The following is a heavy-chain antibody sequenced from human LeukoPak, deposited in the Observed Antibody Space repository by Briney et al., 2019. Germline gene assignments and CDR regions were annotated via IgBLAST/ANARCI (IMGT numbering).Heavy chain of an antibody. V-gene: IGHV3-23*01. D-gene: IGHD3-10*01. J-gene: IGHJ6*03. CDR1: AVTFRNYA. Sequence: GGSLRHSCAASAVTFRNYAMSCVPDAPGEGLECVSSITGGGPYNYYAPSVRSRLIISRDNSKNTLYLQMSSLRAEDTAVYYCAKGPLSSSNYYMDVWGKGTTVTVSS. CDR3: AKGPLSSSNYYMDV. CDR2: ITGGGPYN.